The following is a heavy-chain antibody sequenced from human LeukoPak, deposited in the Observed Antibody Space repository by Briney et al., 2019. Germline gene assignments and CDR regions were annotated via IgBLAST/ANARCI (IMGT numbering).Heavy chain of an antibody. D-gene: IGHD3-3*01. V-gene: IGHV3-23*01. J-gene: IGHJ4*02. CDR3: VKGPAYYDFWSGYLS. CDR1: GFTFSSYA. Sequence: GSLRLSCAASGFTFSSYAMNWVRQAPGKGLEWVSAIGGSAGGTYHADSVKGRFTISRDNSKNTLYLQMSSLRAEDTAVYYCVKGPAYYDFWSGYLSWGQGTLVTVSS. CDR2: IGGSAGGT.